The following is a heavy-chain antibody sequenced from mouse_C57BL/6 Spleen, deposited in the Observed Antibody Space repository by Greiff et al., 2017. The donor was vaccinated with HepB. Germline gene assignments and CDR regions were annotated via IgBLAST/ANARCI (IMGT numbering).Heavy chain of an antibody. J-gene: IGHJ3*01. V-gene: IGHV1-80*01. D-gene: IGHD2-1*01. Sequence: VNLVESGAELVKPGASVKISCKASGYAFSSYWMNWVKQRPGKGLEWIGQIYPGDGDTNYNGKFKGKATLTADKSSSTAYMQLSSLTSEDSAVYFCAIPIYYGNWGFAYWGQGTLVTVSA. CDR1: GYAFSSYW. CDR2: IYPGDGDT. CDR3: AIPIYYGNWGFAY.